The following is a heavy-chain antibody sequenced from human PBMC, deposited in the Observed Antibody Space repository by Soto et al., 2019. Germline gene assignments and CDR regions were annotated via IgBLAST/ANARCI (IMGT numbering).Heavy chain of an antibody. CDR2: INPNSGGT. J-gene: IGHJ6*02. V-gene: IGHV1-2*04. D-gene: IGHD2-2*01. CDR3: ARERSTAMYYYYGMDV. Sequence: ASVKVSCKASGYTFTGYYMHWVRQAPGQGLEWMGWINPNSGGTNYAQKFQGWVTMTRDTSISTAYMELSRLRSDDTAVYYCARERSTAMYYYYGMDVWGQGTKVTVSS. CDR1: GYTFTGYY.